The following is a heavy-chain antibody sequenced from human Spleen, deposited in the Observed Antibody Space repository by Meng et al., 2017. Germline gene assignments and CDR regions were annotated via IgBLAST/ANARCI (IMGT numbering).Heavy chain of an antibody. CDR1: GSNSPDYG. D-gene: IGHD6-13*01. J-gene: IGHJ4*02. Sequence: VRAGCEVKKPAAYLKAPCNPLGSNSPDYGLHWVRRAPGQGLEWMGRINPKSGDTHYAQRFQGRVTMTGDTSISTAYMELSGLRSDDTAMYYCARDEDISAAGKLFGDYWGQGTLVTVSS. CDR3: ARDEDISAAGKLFGDY. CDR2: INPKSGDT. V-gene: IGHV1-2*06.